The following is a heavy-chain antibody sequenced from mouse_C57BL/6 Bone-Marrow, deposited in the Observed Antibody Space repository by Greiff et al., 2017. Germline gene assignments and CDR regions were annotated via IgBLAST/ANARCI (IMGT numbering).Heavy chain of an antibody. D-gene: IGHD1-1*01. J-gene: IGHJ1*03. CDR1: GYTFTSYW. CDR2: IDPSDSYT. Sequence: QVQLQQPGAELVKPGASVKLSCKASGYTFTSYWMQWVKQRPGQGLEWIGEIDPSDSYTNYNQKFKGKATLTVDTSSSTAYMQLSSLTSADSAVSYCARFGGTTVWYFDVWGTGTTVTVSS. CDR3: ARFGGTTVWYFDV. V-gene: IGHV1-50*01.